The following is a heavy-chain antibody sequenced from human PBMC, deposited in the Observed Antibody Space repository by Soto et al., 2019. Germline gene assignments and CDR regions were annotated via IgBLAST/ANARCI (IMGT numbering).Heavy chain of an antibody. Sequence: SETLSLTCTVSGGSISSYYWSWIRQPPGKGLEWILYIYYSGSTNYNPDLKSRVTISVDTSKNQFSLKLSSVTAADTAVYYCERVVDGYIGIEVDGNWCXPWGHGTRGTVS. CDR1: GGSISSYY. J-gene: IGHJ5*02. V-gene: IGHV4-59*01. D-gene: IGHD6-19*01. CDR3: ERVVDGYIGIEVDGNWCXP. CDR2: IYYSGST.